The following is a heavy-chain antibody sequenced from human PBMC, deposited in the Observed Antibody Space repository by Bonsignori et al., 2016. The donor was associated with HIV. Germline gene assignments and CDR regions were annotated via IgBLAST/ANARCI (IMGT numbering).Heavy chain of an antibody. CDR2: INPNSGGT. CDR3: ARDFSGDYQDHYYYYMDV. Sequence: WVRQAPGQGLEWMGWINPNSGGTNYAQKFQGRVTMTRDTSISTAYMELSRLRSDDTAVYYCARDFSGDYQDHYYYYMDVWGKGSTVTVSS. J-gene: IGHJ6*03. V-gene: IGHV1-2*02. D-gene: IGHD4-17*01.